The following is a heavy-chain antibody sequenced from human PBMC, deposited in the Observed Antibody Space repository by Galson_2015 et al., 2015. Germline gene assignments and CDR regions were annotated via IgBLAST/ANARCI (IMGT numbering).Heavy chain of an antibody. J-gene: IGHJ6*02. CDR2: IRSKAYGGTT. Sequence: SLRLSCAASGFTFGDYAMSWFRQAPGKGLEWVGFIRSKAYGGTTEYAASVKGRFTISRDDSKSITYLQMNSLKTEDTAVYYCTRPEESTMVRGVIIYYYSCMDFWGQGTPLTASS. CDR3: TRPEESTMVRGVIIYYYSCMDF. D-gene: IGHD3-10*01. V-gene: IGHV3-49*03. CDR1: GFTFGDYA.